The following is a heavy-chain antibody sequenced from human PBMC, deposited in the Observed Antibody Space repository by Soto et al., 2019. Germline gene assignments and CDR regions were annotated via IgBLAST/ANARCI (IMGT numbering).Heavy chain of an antibody. D-gene: IGHD4-17*01. V-gene: IGHV3-30-3*01. J-gene: IGHJ6*02. CDR1: GFTFSSYA. Sequence: QVQLVESGGGVVQPGRSLRLSCAASGFTFSSYAMHWVRQAPGKGLEWVAVISYDGSNKYYADSVKGRFTISSDNSKNSLYLQMNSLRAEDTAVYYCARDYGDWGYYYYGMDVWGQGTTVTVSS. CDR2: ISYDGSNK. CDR3: ARDYGDWGYYYYGMDV.